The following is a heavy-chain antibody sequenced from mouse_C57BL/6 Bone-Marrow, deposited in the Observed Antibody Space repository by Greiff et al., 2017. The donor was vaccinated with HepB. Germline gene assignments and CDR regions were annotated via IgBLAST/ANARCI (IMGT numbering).Heavy chain of an antibody. V-gene: IGHV5-4*01. J-gene: IGHJ2*01. D-gene: IGHD2-3*01. Sequence: DVKLVESGGGLVKPGGSLKLSCAASGFTFSSYAMSWVRQTPEKRLEWVATISDGGSYTYYPDNVKGRFTISRDNAKNNLYLQMSHLKSEDTAMYYCARDQGTGYYVFDYWGQGTTLTVSS. CDR2: ISDGGSYT. CDR1: GFTFSSYA. CDR3: ARDQGTGYYVFDY.